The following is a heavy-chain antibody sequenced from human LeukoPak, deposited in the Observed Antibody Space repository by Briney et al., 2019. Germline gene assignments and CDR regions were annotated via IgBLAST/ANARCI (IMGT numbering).Heavy chain of an antibody. V-gene: IGHV3-13*01. Sequence: GGSLRLSCAASGFTFSSYDMHWVRQATGKGLEWVSAIGTAGDTYYPGSVKGRFTISRENAKNSLYLQMNSLGAEDTAVYYCAKEMGHSPHSSGTYWSDGGVGLDYWGQGTLVTVSS. J-gene: IGHJ4*02. CDR1: GFTFSSYD. D-gene: IGHD3-10*01. CDR3: AKEMGHSPHSSGTYWSDGGVGLDY. CDR2: IGTAGDT.